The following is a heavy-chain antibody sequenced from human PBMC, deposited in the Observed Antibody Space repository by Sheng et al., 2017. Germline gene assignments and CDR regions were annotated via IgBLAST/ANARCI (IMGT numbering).Heavy chain of an antibody. Sequence: QVQLQESGPGLVKPSETLSLTCAVSGDSMSRYYWTWIRQPPGKGLEWIGYIYYSGYPNYNPSLKSRLIISVDSSKKQFSLKLSSVTAADTAVYYCARGGGRGTLTIAGLSYYYFMDVWGQGTHGHRLL. CDR1: GDSMSRYY. D-gene: IGHD6-13*01. V-gene: IGHV4-59*01. CDR2: IYYSGYP. CDR3: ARGGGRGTLTIAGLSYYYFMDV. J-gene: IGHJ6*03.